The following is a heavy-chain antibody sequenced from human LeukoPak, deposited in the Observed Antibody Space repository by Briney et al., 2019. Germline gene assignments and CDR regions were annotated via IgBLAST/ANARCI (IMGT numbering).Heavy chain of an antibody. Sequence: PGGSLRLSCAASGFTFSDYYMSWIRQAPGKGLEWVSYISSSGSTIYYADSVKGRFTISRDNAKNSLYLQMNSLRAEDTAVYYCARGLRFLEWLTPYDPWGQGTLVTVSS. CDR1: GFTFSDYY. J-gene: IGHJ5*02. CDR3: ARGLRFLEWLTPYDP. D-gene: IGHD3-3*01. V-gene: IGHV3-11*04. CDR2: ISSSGSTI.